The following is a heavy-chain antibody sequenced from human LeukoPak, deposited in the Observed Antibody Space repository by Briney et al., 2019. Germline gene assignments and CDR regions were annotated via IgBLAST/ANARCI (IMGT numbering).Heavy chain of an antibody. D-gene: IGHD5-18*01. Sequence: SVKVSCKASGGTFSSYAISWVRQAPGQGLDWMGGIIPIFGTANYAQKFQGRVTITADESTSTAYMELSSLRSEDTAVYYCARDQSDTAMGPFDYWGQGTLVTVSS. CDR1: GGTFSSYA. CDR2: IIPIFGTA. V-gene: IGHV1-69*01. J-gene: IGHJ4*02. CDR3: ARDQSDTAMGPFDY.